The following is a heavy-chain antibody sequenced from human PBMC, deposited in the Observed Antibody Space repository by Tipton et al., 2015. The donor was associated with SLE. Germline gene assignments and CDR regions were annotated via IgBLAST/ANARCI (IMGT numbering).Heavy chain of an antibody. V-gene: IGHV3-53*01. Sequence: SLRLSCAASGFNIRNSYMSWVRQAPGKGLEWVSVIYSGVSTDYADSVKGRFTISRDSSKTTLYLQMSSLRAEDTAMYYCARDLGSGPYAYYFDYWGQGTLVTVSS. J-gene: IGHJ4*02. CDR2: IYSGVST. D-gene: IGHD3-3*01. CDR1: GFNIRNSY. CDR3: ARDLGSGPYAYYFDY.